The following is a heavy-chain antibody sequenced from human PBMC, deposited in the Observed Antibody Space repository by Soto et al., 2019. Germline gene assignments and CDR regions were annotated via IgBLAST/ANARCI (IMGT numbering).Heavy chain of an antibody. CDR2: IYYSGST. D-gene: IGHD3-22*01. CDR3: ARHSTYYYDSSGYYADY. Sequence: QLQLQESGPGLVKPSETLSLTCTVSGGSISSSSYYWGWIRQPPGKGLEWIGSIYYSGSTYYNPSLKSRVTISVDTSQNQFCLKVSSVTAADTAVYYWARHSTYYYDSSGYYADYWGQGTLVTVSS. V-gene: IGHV4-39*01. CDR1: GGSISSSSYY. J-gene: IGHJ4*02.